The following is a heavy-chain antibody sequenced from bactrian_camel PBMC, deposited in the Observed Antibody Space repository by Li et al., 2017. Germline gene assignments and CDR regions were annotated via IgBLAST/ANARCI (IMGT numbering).Heavy chain of an antibody. CDR3: AIGRFCAVMLGRPSYDH. D-gene: IGHD1*01. CDR2: INRDDST. Sequence: HVQLVESGGGSVQAGETLRLSCTYRSELAFREPDMGWYRQAPGDECKLVSRINRDDSTWYADTVKGRFTISQDGAKKTFFLQMNDLRLEDTGMYYCAIGRFCAVMLGRPSYDHWGQGTQVTVS. V-gene: IGHV3S55*01. J-gene: IGHJ4*01. CDR1: ELAFREPD.